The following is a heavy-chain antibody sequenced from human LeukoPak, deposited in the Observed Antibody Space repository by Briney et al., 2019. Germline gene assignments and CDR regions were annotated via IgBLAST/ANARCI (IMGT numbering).Heavy chain of an antibody. CDR3: ARGRIPNF. Sequence: SETLSLTCSVSGASISNYYWSWIRQPPGKGLEWIGYFYFSGGTNYSPSLKSRVTISVDTSNNQFSLNLRSVTAAGTAIYYCARGRIPNFWGQGTLVTVSS. J-gene: IGHJ4*02. CDR1: GASISNYY. D-gene: IGHD2-15*01. V-gene: IGHV4-59*13. CDR2: FYFSGGT.